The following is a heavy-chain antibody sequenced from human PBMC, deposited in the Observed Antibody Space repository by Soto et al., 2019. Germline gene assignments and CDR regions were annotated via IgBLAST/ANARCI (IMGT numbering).Heavy chain of an antibody. D-gene: IGHD2-8*01. J-gene: IGHJ5*02. Sequence: ASVKVSCKASGYTFTSYAMHWVRQAPGQRLEWMGWINAGNGNTKYSQKFQGRVTITRDTSAGTAYMELSSLRSEDTAVYYCAREDSGVLCTNGVCYTAYGWFDPWGQGTLVTVSS. CDR3: AREDSGVLCTNGVCYTAYGWFDP. V-gene: IGHV1-3*01. CDR1: GYTFTSYA. CDR2: INAGNGNT.